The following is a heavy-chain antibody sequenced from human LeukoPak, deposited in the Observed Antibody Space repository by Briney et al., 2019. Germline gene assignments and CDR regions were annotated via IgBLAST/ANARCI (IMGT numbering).Heavy chain of an antibody. CDR3: ASTRSYYDSSGYTDY. J-gene: IGHJ4*02. D-gene: IGHD3-22*01. CDR1: GFTFSSYS. Sequence: GGSLRLSCAASGFTFSSYSTNWVRQAPGKGLEWVSSISSSSSYIYYADSVKGRFTISRDNAKNSLYLQMNSLRAEDTAVYYCASTRSYYDSSGYTDYWGQGTLVTVSS. CDR2: ISSSSSYI. V-gene: IGHV3-21*01.